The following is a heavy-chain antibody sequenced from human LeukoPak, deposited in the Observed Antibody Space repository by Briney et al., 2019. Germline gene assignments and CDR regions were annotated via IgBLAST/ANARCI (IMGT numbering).Heavy chain of an antibody. CDR3: ARESIAATQVDY. CDR1: GYTFTGYY. CDR2: INPNSGGT. Sequence: APVKVSCKASGYTFTGYYMHWVRQAPGQGLEWMGWINPNSGGTNYAQKFQGRVTMTRDTSISTAYMELSRLRSDDTAVYYCARESIAATQVDYWGQGTLVTVSS. D-gene: IGHD6-6*01. V-gene: IGHV1-2*02. J-gene: IGHJ4*02.